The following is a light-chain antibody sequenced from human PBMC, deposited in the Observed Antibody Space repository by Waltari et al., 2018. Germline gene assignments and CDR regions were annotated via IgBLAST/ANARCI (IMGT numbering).Light chain of an antibody. Sequence: SYVLSQAPSVSVAPGETATITCGGNDIGSESVHWYQQRAGQAPVLVRYDDDDRPPGTSARFSGSSSADTATLTISWVEAGDEADYYCQVWDRRGGHYAFGPGTRVTVL. J-gene: IGLJ1*01. V-gene: IGLV3-21*04. CDR2: DDD. CDR1: DIGSES. CDR3: QVWDRRGGHYA.